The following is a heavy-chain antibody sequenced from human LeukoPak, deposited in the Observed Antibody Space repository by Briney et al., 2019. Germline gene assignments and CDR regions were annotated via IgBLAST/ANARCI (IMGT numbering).Heavy chain of an antibody. CDR1: GYSISSGYY. CDR3: ARLYINYYMDV. CDR2: IYHSGST. J-gene: IGHJ6*03. D-gene: IGHD1-14*01. Sequence: SETLSLTCAVSGYSISSGYYWGWIRQPPGKGLEWIGSIYHSGSTYYNPSLKSRVTISVDTSKNQFSLKLSSVIAADTAVYYCARLYINYYMDVWGKGTTVTVSS. V-gene: IGHV4-38-2*01.